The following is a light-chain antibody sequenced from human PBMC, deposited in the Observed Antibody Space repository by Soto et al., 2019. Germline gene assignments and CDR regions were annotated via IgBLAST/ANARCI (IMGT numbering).Light chain of an antibody. Sequence: DITMTQSPSTLSASVGDRVTITCRASQSISSRLACYEQKPGKAPKLLIYGASSLESGIPSRFSGSGSGTEFTLTISSLQPDDFATYYCQHYGSYSEAFGQGTKVDI. CDR3: QHYGSYSEA. CDR2: GAS. CDR1: QSISSR. V-gene: IGKV1-5*01. J-gene: IGKJ1*01.